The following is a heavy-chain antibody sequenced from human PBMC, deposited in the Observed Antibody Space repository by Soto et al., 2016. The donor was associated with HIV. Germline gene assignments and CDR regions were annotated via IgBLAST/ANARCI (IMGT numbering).Heavy chain of an antibody. D-gene: IGHD3-10*01. CDR2: IYYSGST. V-gene: IGHV4-59*01. CDR1: GGSISSYY. CDR3: ARVTMVRGVPGGYFDL. J-gene: IGHJ2*01. Sequence: QVQLQESGPGLVKPSETLSLTCTVSGGSISSYYWSWIRQPPGKGLEWIGYIYYSGSTNYNPSLKSRVTISVDTSKNQFSLKLSSVTAADTAVYYCARVTMVRGVPGGYFDLVGPGTLVTVSS.